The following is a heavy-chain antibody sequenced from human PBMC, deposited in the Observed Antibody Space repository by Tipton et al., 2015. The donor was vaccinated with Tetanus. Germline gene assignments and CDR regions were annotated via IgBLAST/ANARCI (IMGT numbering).Heavy chain of an antibody. Sequence: QLVQSGAEVKPSETLSLTCSVSGGSISGSSYYWSWIRQPPGKALEWIGSIYYSGSTFYHPSLQSRVTISVDTSKNQFSLRLSFVTAADTAVYFCARHPPPYYYGSGSYLDYWGQGTPVTVSS. CDR3: ARHPPPYYYGSGSYLDY. D-gene: IGHD3-10*01. J-gene: IGHJ4*02. CDR2: IYYSGST. V-gene: IGHV4-39*01. CDR1: GGSISGSSYY.